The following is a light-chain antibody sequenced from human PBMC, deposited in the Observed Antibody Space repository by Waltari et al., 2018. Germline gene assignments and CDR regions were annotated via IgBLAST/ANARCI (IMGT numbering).Light chain of an antibody. J-gene: IGKJ2*01. CDR1: QSVSSY. CDR3: QQYGSSPYT. Sequence: ELVLTQSPGTLSFSPGERATLSCRASQSVSSYLAWYQQKPGQAPRLLIYGASSRATGIPDRFSGSGSGTDFTLTISRLEPEDFAVYYCQQYGSSPYTFGQGTKLEIK. CDR2: GAS. V-gene: IGKV3-20*01.